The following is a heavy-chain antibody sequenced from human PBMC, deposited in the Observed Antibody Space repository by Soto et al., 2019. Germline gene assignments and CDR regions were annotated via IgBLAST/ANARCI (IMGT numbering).Heavy chain of an antibody. CDR1: GYSFTLYW. CDR2: IYPGDSDT. J-gene: IGHJ5*02. D-gene: IGHD3-3*01. Sequence: GESLNISCKGSGYSFTLYWIGWVRQMPGKGLEWMGIIYPGDSDTRYSPSFQGQVTISADKSISTAYLQWSSLKASDTAMYYCARREDDFWSIYFDPWGQGTLVTVSS. CDR3: ARREDDFWSIYFDP. V-gene: IGHV5-51*01.